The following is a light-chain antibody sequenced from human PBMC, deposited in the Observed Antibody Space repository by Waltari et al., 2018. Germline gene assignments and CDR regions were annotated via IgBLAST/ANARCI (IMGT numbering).Light chain of an antibody. V-gene: IGLV1-47*01. CDR2: RSN. CDR3: AAWDDSLSAWV. J-gene: IGLJ3*02. CDR1: NSHIGSNY. Sequence: QSVLTQPPSASGTPGQRVTISSSGSNSHIGSNYVYWYQQLPGTAPKLLIYRSNQRLSGVPDRFSASKSGTSASLAISGLRSEDEADYYCAAWDDSLSAWVFGGGTKLTVL.